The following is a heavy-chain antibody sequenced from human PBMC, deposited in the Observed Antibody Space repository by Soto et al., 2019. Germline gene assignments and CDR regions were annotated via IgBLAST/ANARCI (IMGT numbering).Heavy chain of an antibody. CDR1: GGSISSGDYY. CDR2: IYYSGST. Sequence: SETLSLTCTVSGGSISSGDYYWSLIRQPPGKGLEWIGYIYYSGSTYYNPSLKSRVTISVDTSKNQFSLKLSSVTAADTAVYYCAREGVPAATGENWFDPWGQGTLVTVSS. J-gene: IGHJ5*02. D-gene: IGHD2-2*01. V-gene: IGHV4-30-4*01. CDR3: AREGVPAATGENWFDP.